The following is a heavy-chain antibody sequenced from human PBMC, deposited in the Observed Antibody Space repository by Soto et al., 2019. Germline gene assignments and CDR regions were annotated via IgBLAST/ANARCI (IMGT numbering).Heavy chain of an antibody. V-gene: IGHV3-23*01. D-gene: IGHD2-15*01. CDR1: GFTFSSYA. Sequence: GGSLRLSCAASGFTFSSYAMSWVRQAPGKGLEWVSAISGSGGSTYYADSVKGRFTISRDNSKNTLYLQMNSLRAEDTAVYYCAKVTVVVVAAILKKGPYFQHWGQGTLVTVSS. J-gene: IGHJ1*01. CDR2: ISGSGGST. CDR3: AKVTVVVVAAILKKGPYFQH.